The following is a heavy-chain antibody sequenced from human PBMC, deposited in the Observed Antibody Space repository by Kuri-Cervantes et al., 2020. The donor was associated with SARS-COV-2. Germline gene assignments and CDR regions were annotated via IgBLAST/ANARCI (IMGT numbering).Heavy chain of an antibody. Sequence: GGSLRLSCKASGYSFTSYWIAWVRQMPGKGLEWMGFIYPGDSDTRYSPSFQGQVTISAAKSISTAFLQWSSLKASDTAMYYCARRAYGEEVDQYYMDVWGKGTTVTVSS. D-gene: IGHD4-17*01. CDR1: GYSFTSYW. J-gene: IGHJ6*03. CDR3: ARRAYGEEVDQYYMDV. CDR2: IYPGDSDT. V-gene: IGHV5-51*01.